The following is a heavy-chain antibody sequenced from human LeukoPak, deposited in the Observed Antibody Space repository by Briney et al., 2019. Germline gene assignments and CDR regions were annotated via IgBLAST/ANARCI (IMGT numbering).Heavy chain of an antibody. CDR3: ARGRIAARPLYYYYYMDV. J-gene: IGHJ6*03. CDR2: INHSGST. V-gene: IGHV4-34*01. D-gene: IGHD6-6*01. Sequence: SETLSLTCAVYGGSLSGYYWSWIRQPPGKGLEWIGEINHSGSTNYNPSLKSRVTISVDTSKNQFSLKLSSVTAADTAVYYCARGRIAARPLYYYYYMDVWGKGTTVTVSS. CDR1: GGSLSGYY.